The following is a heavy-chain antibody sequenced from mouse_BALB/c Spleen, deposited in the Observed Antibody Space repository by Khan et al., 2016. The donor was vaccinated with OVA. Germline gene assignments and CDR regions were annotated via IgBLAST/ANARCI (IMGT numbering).Heavy chain of an antibody. CDR2: ISYSGSI. V-gene: IGHV3-8*02. Sequence: EVKLQESGPSLVKPSQTLSLTCSVTGDSITRGYWNWIRKFPGNKLEYMGYISYSGSIYYNPSLKSRISITRDTSKNQYYLQLNSMTTEDTATYYCARYYDGYPYYYAMDYWGQGTSVTVSS. J-gene: IGHJ4*01. CDR3: ARYYDGYPYYYAMDY. CDR1: GDSITRGY. D-gene: IGHD2-3*01.